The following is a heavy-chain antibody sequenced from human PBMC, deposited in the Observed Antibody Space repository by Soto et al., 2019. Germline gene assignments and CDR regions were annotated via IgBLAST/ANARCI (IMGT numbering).Heavy chain of an antibody. Sequence: PSETLSLTCTVSGGSSGSYYWSWIRQPPGKGLEWIGYIYYSGSTYYNPSLKSRVTISVDTSKNQFSLKLSSVTAADTAVYYCASHPDFSWGQGTLVTVSS. CDR3: ASHPDFS. CDR1: GGSSGSYY. CDR2: IYYSGST. D-gene: IGHD2-21*01. V-gene: IGHV4-59*12. J-gene: IGHJ5*02.